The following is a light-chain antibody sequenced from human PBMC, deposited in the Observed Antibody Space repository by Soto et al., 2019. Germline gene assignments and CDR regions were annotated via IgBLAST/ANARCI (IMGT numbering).Light chain of an antibody. Sequence: EIVLTQSPATLSLSPGERATLSCRASQSVSSYLAWYQQKPGQAPRLLIYDASNRATGIPARFGGSGSGTDFTLTISSLEPEDFAVYYCQQRSLFGQGTRLEIK. CDR2: DAS. J-gene: IGKJ5*01. CDR1: QSVSSY. CDR3: QQRSL. V-gene: IGKV3-11*01.